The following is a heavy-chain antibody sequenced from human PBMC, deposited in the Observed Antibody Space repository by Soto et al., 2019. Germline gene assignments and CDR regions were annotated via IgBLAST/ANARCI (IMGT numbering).Heavy chain of an antibody. CDR3: VKDESINWYSGHFRH. Sequence: PGVSLRLSCAASGFTFDDYAMHWVRQVPGKDLEWVSGINWNSGSIGYADSLKGRFAISRDNAKNSLHLQMNSLRDEDTAFYYCVKDESINWYSGHFRHWGQGTLVTSPQ. J-gene: IGHJ1*01. D-gene: IGHD6-13*01. V-gene: IGHV3-9*01. CDR1: GFTFDDYA. CDR2: INWNSGSI.